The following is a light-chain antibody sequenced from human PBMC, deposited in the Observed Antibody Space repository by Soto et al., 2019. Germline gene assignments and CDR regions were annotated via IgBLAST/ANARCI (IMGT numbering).Light chain of an antibody. Sequence: DIQMTQSPSSLSASVGDRVTNTCRASQGISNYLAWYQQKPGKVPKLLIYAASTLQSGVPSRFSGSGSGTDFTLIISSLQPEDVATYYCQKYNSAPPTFGGGTKVDIK. J-gene: IGKJ4*01. CDR1: QGISNY. CDR3: QKYNSAPPT. CDR2: AAS. V-gene: IGKV1-27*01.